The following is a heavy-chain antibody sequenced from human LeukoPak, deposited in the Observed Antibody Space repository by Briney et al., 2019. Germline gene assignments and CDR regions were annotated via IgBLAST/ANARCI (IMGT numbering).Heavy chain of an antibody. D-gene: IGHD2-15*01. CDR1: GGSFSGYY. CDR3: AREGSRGNRNYFDY. CDR2: INHSGST. J-gene: IGHJ4*02. Sequence: PSETLSLTCAVYGGSFSGYYWSWIRQPPGNGLEWIGEINHSGSTNYNPSLMSRVTISVDTSKNQFSLKLSSVTAADTAVYYCAREGSRGNRNYFDYWGQGTLVTVSS. V-gene: IGHV4-34*01.